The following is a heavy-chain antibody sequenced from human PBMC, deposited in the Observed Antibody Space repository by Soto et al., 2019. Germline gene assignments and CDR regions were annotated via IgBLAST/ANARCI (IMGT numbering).Heavy chain of an antibody. CDR1: GFTFSGSA. CDR3: TSSPPDSGDPYYYYYGIDV. D-gene: IGHD4-17*01. Sequence: EVQLVESGGGLVQPGGSLKLSCAASGFTFSGSAMHWVRQASGKGLEWVGRIRSKANSYATAYAASVKGRFTISRDDSKNTAYLQMNSLKAEDTSVYYCTSSPPDSGDPYYYYYGIDVWGQGTTVTVSS. J-gene: IGHJ6*02. V-gene: IGHV3-73*01. CDR2: IRSKANSYAT.